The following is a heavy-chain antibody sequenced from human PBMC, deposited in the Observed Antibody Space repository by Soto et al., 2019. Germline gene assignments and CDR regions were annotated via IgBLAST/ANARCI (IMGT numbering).Heavy chain of an antibody. V-gene: IGHV2-5*01. D-gene: IGHD3-10*01. CDR1: GFSLSTSGLS. J-gene: IGHJ4*02. CDR2: IYWNDDK. CDR3: APRHASGSYIFDF. Sequence: QVIFKESGPTLVEPTQTLTLTCTFFGFSLSTSGLSVAWIRQPPGKAMDWLALIYWNDDKRYTPFVNGRLTITNVASTLQAVPTMRNMDPADTATYYCAPRHASGSYIFDFWCQGTRVTGSS.